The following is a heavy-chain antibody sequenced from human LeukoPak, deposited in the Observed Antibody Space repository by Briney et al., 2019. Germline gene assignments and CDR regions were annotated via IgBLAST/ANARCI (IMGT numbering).Heavy chain of an antibody. CDR2: ISNDGGNT. D-gene: IGHD3-10*01. Sequence: GRSLRLSRAASGFTFSNYAMHWVRQAPGKGLEWVAVISNDGGNTYYAGSVKGRFTISRDNSKNTLYLQLNSLRAEDTSVYYCARDSTYYYASGSSGPHYFDYWGQGTLVTVSS. V-gene: IGHV3-30*01. J-gene: IGHJ4*02. CDR3: ARDSTYYYASGSSGPHYFDY. CDR1: GFTFSNYA.